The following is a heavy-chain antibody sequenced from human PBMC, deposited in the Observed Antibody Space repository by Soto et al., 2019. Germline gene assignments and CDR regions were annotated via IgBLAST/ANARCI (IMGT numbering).Heavy chain of an antibody. Sequence: SETLSLTCTVSGGSISSYYWSWIRQPPGKGLEWIGYIYYSGSTNYNPSLKSRVTISVDTSKNQFSLKLSSVTAADTAVYYCGRGLRYFDCLPSWQFDYWGQETLVTVSS. CDR3: GRGLRYFDCLPSWQFDY. CDR2: IYYSGST. CDR1: GGSISSYY. D-gene: IGHD3-9*01. V-gene: IGHV4-59*08. J-gene: IGHJ4*02.